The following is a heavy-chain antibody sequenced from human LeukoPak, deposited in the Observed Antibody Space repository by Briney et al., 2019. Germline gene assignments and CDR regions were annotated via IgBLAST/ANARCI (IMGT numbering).Heavy chain of an antibody. Sequence: GGSLRLSCAASGFTFDDYAMHWVRQAPGKGLEWVSLISWDGGSTYYADSVKGRFTISRDNSKNSLYLQMNSLRAEDTALYYCAKESLNGNYMDVWGKGTTVTVSS. CDR2: ISWDGGST. D-gene: IGHD3-16*01. V-gene: IGHV3-43D*03. CDR1: GFTFDDYA. J-gene: IGHJ6*03. CDR3: AKESLNGNYMDV.